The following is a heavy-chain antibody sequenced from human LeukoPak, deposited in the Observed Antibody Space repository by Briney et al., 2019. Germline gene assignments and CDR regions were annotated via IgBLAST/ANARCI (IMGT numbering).Heavy chain of an antibody. V-gene: IGHV4-34*01. CDR1: GGSFSGYY. Sequence: PPETLSLTCAVYGGSFSGYYWSWIRQPPGKGLEWIGEINHSGSTNYNPSLKSRVTISVDTSKNQFSLKLSSVTAADTAVYYCARAGYYDFWSGRNWFDPWGQGTLVTVSS. D-gene: IGHD3-3*01. CDR3: ARAGYYDFWSGRNWFDP. CDR2: INHSGST. J-gene: IGHJ5*02.